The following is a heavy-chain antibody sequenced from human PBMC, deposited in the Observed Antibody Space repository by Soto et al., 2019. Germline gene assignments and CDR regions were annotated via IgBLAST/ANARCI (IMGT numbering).Heavy chain of an antibody. CDR1: GFSFGSYA. J-gene: IGHJ4*02. CDR3: AKAPRLSCSGVRCYPFDY. CDR2: ITGSGVDT. V-gene: IGHV3-23*01. D-gene: IGHD2-15*01. Sequence: EMQLLESGGGLVQPGGSLRLSCAASGFSFGSYAMSWVRQAPGKGLEWVSAITGSGVDTYHADSVRGRFTISRDNSKSTLYLQMTSLRDEDTAVYYCAKAPRLSCSGVRCYPFDYWGQGTLVTVSS.